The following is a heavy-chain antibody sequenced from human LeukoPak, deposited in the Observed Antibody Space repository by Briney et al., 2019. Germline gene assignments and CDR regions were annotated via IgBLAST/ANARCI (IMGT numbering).Heavy chain of an antibody. CDR2: IYPRDGST. D-gene: IGHD2-21*01. CDR3: AKDFRIGYSAHFDY. J-gene: IGHJ4*02. Sequence: ASVNVSCKASGYSFTSNYIHWVRQAPGQGLEWMGMIYPRDGSTSYAQRFQDRVTVTRDTSTSTVHMELSGLRGEDTAVYYCAKDFRIGYSAHFDYWGQGALVTVSS. V-gene: IGHV1-46*01. CDR1: GYSFTSNY.